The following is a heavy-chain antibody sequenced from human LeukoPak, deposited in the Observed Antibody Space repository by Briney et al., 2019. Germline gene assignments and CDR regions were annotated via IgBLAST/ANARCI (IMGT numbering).Heavy chain of an antibody. V-gene: IGHV3-15*01. CDR1: GFTFSNAW. J-gene: IGHJ4*02. D-gene: IGHD6-19*01. CDR3: TTGPGGPYIAVAGNVY. Sequence: PGGSLRLSCAASGFTFSNAWMSWVRQAPGKGLEWVGRIKSKTDGGTTDYAAPVKGRFTISRDDSKNTLYLQMNSLKTEDTAVYYCTTGPGGPYIAVAGNVYWGQGALVTVSS. CDR2: IKSKTDGGTT.